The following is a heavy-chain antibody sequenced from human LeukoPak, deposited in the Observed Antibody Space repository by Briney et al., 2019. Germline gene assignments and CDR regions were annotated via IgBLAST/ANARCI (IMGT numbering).Heavy chain of an antibody. J-gene: IGHJ3*02. CDR3: ARDGDYYDSSGYYRAFDI. D-gene: IGHD3-22*01. V-gene: IGHV3-33*01. CDR2: IWYDGSNK. CDR1: GFTFSSYG. Sequence: GGSLRLSCAASGFTFSSYGMHWVRQAPGKGLEWVAVIWYDGSNKYYADSVKGRFTISRDNSKNTLYLQMNSLRAEDTAVYYCARDGDYYDSSGYYRAFDIWGQGTMVTVSS.